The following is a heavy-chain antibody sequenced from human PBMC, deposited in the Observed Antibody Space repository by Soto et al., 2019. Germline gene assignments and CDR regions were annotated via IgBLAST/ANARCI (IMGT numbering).Heavy chain of an antibody. CDR3: ARVGYCGGDCYFWFDP. Sequence: SVKVSCKASGGTFSSYAISWVRQAPGQGLEWMGGIIPIFGTANYAQKFQGRVTITADESTSTAYMELSSLRSEDTAVYYCARVGYCGGDCYFWFDPWGPGTLVTVSS. V-gene: IGHV1-69*13. D-gene: IGHD2-21*02. CDR2: IIPIFGTA. J-gene: IGHJ5*02. CDR1: GGTFSSYA.